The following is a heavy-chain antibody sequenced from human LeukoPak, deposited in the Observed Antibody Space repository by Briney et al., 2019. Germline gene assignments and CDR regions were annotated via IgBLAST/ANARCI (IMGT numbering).Heavy chain of an antibody. Sequence: PGGSLRLSCSASGFTFSSYAMHWVRQAPGKGLEYVSAISSNGGSTYYADSVKGRFTISRDNSKNTLYLQMSSLRAEVTAVYYCLKGYSFVVVVAVYDYWGQGTLVTVSS. CDR1: GFTFSSYA. CDR3: LKGYSFVVVVAVYDY. J-gene: IGHJ4*02. CDR2: ISSNGGST. D-gene: IGHD2-15*01. V-gene: IGHV3-64D*06.